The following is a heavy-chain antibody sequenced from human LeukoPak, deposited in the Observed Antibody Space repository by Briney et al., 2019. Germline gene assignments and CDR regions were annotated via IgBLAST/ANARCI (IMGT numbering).Heavy chain of an antibody. Sequence: PSETLSLTCAAYGGSFSSYYWGWIRQPPGKGLEWIGEINHSGSTNYNPSLKSRVTISVDTSKNQFSLKLSSVTAADTAVYYCARLYCSSTSCQGTGDYYFDYWGQGTLVTVSS. CDR3: ARLYCSSTSCQGTGDYYFDY. D-gene: IGHD2-2*01. V-gene: IGHV4-34*01. CDR2: INHSGST. CDR1: GGSFSSYY. J-gene: IGHJ4*02.